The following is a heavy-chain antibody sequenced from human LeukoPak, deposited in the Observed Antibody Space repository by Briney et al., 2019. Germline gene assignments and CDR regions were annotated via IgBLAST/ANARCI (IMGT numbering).Heavy chain of an antibody. CDR2: ISCSSSYI. CDR1: GFTFSSYN. Sequence: PGGSLRLSCAASGFTFSSYNMNWVRQAPGKGLEWVSSISCSSSYIYYADSVKGRFTISRDNAKNSLYLQMNSLRAEDTAVYYCARDSHQIADYWYFDLWGRGTLVTVSS. J-gene: IGHJ2*01. CDR3: ARDSHQIADYWYFDL. V-gene: IGHV3-21*01.